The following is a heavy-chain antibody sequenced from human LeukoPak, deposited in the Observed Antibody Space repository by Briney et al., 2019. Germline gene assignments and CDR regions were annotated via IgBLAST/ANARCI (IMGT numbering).Heavy chain of an antibody. CDR3: ARAMAYCSGGSCYYFDY. CDR1: GFTFSSYA. J-gene: IGHJ4*02. CDR2: ISYDGSNK. Sequence: GGSLRLSCAASGFTFSSYAMHWVRQAPGKGLEWVAVISYDGSNKYYADSVKGRFTISRDNSKNTLYLQMNSLRAEDMAVYYCARAMAYCSGGSCYYFDYWGQGTLVTVSS. D-gene: IGHD2-15*01. V-gene: IGHV3-30*04.